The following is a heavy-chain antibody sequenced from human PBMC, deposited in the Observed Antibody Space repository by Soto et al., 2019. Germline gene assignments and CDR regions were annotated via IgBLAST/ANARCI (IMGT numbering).Heavy chain of an antibody. CDR2: ISGSGGST. J-gene: IGHJ4*02. CDR3: AKDDYYDSSGYYSQEIPGFDY. CDR1: GFTFSSYA. D-gene: IGHD3-22*01. V-gene: IGHV3-23*01. Sequence: PGGSLRLSCAASGFTFSSYAMSWVRQAPGKGLEWVSAISGSGGSTYYADSVKGRFTISRDNSKNTLYLQMNSLRAEDTAVYYCAKDDYYDSSGYYSQEIPGFDYWGQGTLVTVSS.